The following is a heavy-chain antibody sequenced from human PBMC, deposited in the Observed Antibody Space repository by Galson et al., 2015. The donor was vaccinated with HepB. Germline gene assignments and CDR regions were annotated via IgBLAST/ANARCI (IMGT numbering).Heavy chain of an antibody. Sequence: QSGAEVKKPGESLKISCKGSGYSFSNYWIGWVRQMPGKGLEWMGIIYPGDSDTTYSPSFQGQVTISADNSIRTAYLQWSSLKASDTAKYYCALQLSPDSLFDYWGQGTLVTVSS. CDR3: ALQLSPDSLFDY. D-gene: IGHD3-22*01. CDR1: GYSFSNYW. V-gene: IGHV5-51*01. J-gene: IGHJ4*02. CDR2: IYPGDSDT.